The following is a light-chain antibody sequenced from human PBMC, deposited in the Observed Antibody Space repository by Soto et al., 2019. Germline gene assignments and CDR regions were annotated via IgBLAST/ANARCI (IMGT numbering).Light chain of an antibody. Sequence: DIQMTQSPSTLSASVGDRVTITCRASQSISNWLAWYQQKPGKAPKLLIYQASSLESGVPSRFSGSGSGTESTLTISSVQPDDFATYYCQHYNTYSWFTFGPGTKVDIK. J-gene: IGKJ3*01. CDR3: QHYNTYSWFT. CDR1: QSISNW. V-gene: IGKV1-5*03. CDR2: QAS.